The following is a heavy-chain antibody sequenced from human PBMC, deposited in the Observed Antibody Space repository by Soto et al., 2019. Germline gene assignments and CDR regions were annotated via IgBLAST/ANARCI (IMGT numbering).Heavy chain of an antibody. V-gene: IGHV4-4*02. D-gene: IGHD2-15*01. CDR2: IYHTGSS. Sequence: QVRLQESGPGLVKPSGTLSLTCAVSGGSISGSISSSDWWSWVRQPPGKGLEWIGQIYHTGSSNYNPSLRSRVTISVDKSKNQLSLKLTSVTAADTAVYYCARVGYCSGGSCYPVYYGMDVWGQGTTVTVSS. J-gene: IGHJ6*02. CDR3: ARVGYCSGGSCYPVYYGMDV. CDR1: GGSISGSISSSDW.